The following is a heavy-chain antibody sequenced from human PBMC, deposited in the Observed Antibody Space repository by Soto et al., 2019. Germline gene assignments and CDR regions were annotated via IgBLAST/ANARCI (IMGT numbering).Heavy chain of an antibody. CDR1: GYTFTSYD. CDR3: ARSGRGYDFWCGYYAHWFDP. V-gene: IGHV1-8*01. CDR2: MDPNSGNT. J-gene: IGHJ5*02. Sequence: ASVKVSCKASGYTFTSYDINWVRQATGQGLEWMGWMDPNSGNTGYAQKFQGRVTMTRNTSISTAYMELSSLRSEDTAVYYCARSGRGYDFWCGYYAHWFDPWGQGTLVTVSS. D-gene: IGHD3-3*01.